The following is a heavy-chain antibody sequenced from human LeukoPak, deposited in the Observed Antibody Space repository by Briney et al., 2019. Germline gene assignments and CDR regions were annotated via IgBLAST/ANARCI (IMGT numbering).Heavy chain of an antibody. J-gene: IGHJ4*02. CDR2: IYYSGST. D-gene: IGHD2-2*01. CDR3: ARQLGYCSSTSCYADKVDY. CDR1: GASVSSGSYY. V-gene: IGHV4-39*01. Sequence: PSETLSLTCTVSGASVSSGSYYWTWIRQPPGKGLEWIGSIYYSGSTYYNPSLKSRVTISVDTSKNQFSLKLSSVTAADTAVYYCARQLGYCSSTSCYADKVDYWGQGTLVTVSS.